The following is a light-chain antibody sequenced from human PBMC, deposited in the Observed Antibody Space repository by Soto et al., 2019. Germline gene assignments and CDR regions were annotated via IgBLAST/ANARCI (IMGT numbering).Light chain of an antibody. CDR1: SSDVGSDYL. V-gene: IGLV2-14*02. J-gene: IGLJ1*01. CDR3: ISYKTDDTFL. CDR2: EGT. Sequence: QSALTQPASVSGSPGQSITISCTGTSSDVGSDYLVSWYQQHPGTAPKLIIYEGTKRPSGVSDRFSGSKSGITASLTISGLQADDEAEYFCISYKTDDTFLFGTGTKLTVL.